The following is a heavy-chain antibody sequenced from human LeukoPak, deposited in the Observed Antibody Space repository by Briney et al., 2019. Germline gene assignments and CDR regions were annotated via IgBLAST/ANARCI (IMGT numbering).Heavy chain of an antibody. D-gene: IGHD4-17*01. CDR3: VRVRHGDSSDL. V-gene: IGHV3-72*01. CDR2: IRNAPNGYTT. J-gene: IGHJ5*02. Sequence: PGGSLRLSCEASGFTFSGHYMDWVRQAPGKGLEWVGRIRNAPNGYTTDYATSVIGRFIVSRDDSRNSLYLQMSSLKTEDTALYYCVRVRHGDSSDLWGQGTLVTVSS. CDR1: GFTFSGHY.